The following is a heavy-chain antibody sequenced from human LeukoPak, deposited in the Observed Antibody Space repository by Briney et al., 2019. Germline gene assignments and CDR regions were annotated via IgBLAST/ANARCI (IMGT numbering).Heavy chain of an antibody. CDR1: GYTFTGYY. V-gene: IGHV1-2*06. J-gene: IGHJ4*02. CDR3: ARDQEGFDY. CDR2: INPNSGGT. Sequence: ASVTVSCKASGYTFTGYYMHWVRQAPGQGLEWMGRINPNSGGTNYAQKFQGRVTVTRDTSTSTVHIELSGLRSEDTAVYYCARDQEGFDYWGQGTLVTVSS.